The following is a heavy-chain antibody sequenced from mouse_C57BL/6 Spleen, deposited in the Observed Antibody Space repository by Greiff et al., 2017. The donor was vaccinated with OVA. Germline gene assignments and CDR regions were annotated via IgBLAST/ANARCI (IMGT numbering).Heavy chain of an antibody. Sequence: QVQLQQSGAELVRPGASVKLSCKASGYTFTSYGISWVKQRTGQGLEWIGEIYPRSGNTYYNEKFKGKATLTVDKSSSTAYMELRSLTSEDSAVYYCAGSHYGSSYEWDFDVWGTGTTVTVSS. J-gene: IGHJ1*03. D-gene: IGHD1-1*01. CDR2: IYPRSGNT. V-gene: IGHV1-81*01. CDR3: AGSHYGSSYEWDFDV. CDR1: GYTFTSYG.